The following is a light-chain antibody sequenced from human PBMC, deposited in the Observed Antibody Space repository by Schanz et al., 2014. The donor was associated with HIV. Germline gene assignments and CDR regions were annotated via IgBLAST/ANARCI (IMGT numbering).Light chain of an antibody. CDR1: SSDVGGYNY. V-gene: IGLV2-14*03. CDR3: QSYDNRLSVVV. CDR2: DVS. Sequence: QSALTQPASVSGSPGQSITISCTGTSSDVGGYNYVSWYQQHPGKAPKLMIYDVSNRPSGVSTRFSGSKSDNTASLTISGLQAEDEADYYCQSYDNRLSVVVFGGGTKLTVL. J-gene: IGLJ2*01.